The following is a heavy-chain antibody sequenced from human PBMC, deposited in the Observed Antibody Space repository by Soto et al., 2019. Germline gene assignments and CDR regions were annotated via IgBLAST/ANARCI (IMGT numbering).Heavy chain of an antibody. CDR1: GLTFSSYG. CDR2: ISYDGSNK. CDR3: AKDRRKVVVAAPFDY. V-gene: IGHV3-30*18. Sequence: QVQLVESGGGVVQPGRSLRLSCAASGLTFSSYGMHWVRQAPCKGLEWVAVISYDGSNKYYADSVKGRLTISRDNSKNTMYLQMNSLRAEDTAVYYCAKDRRKVVVAAPFDYWGQGTLVTVSS. D-gene: IGHD2-15*01. J-gene: IGHJ4*02.